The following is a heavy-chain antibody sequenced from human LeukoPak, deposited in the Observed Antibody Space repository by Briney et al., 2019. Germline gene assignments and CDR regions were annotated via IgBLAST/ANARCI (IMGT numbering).Heavy chain of an antibody. Sequence: PGRSLRLSCAASGFTFSSYGMHWVRQAPGKGLEWVAVISYDGSNKYYADSVKGRFTISRDNSKNTLYLQMNSLRAEDTAVYYCATEYCGGDCYFDYWGQRTLVTVSS. D-gene: IGHD2-21*02. V-gene: IGHV3-30*03. CDR2: ISYDGSNK. CDR1: GFTFSSYG. J-gene: IGHJ4*02. CDR3: ATEYCGGDCYFDY.